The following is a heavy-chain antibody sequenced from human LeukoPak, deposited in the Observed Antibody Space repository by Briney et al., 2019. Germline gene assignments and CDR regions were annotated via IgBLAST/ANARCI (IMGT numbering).Heavy chain of an antibody. CDR2: ISGRGTYV. CDR3: AKDIYGGSWPNDY. V-gene: IGHV3-21*01. CDR1: GFTFSSYS. J-gene: IGHJ4*02. Sequence: KTGGSLRLSCAASGFTFSSYSMNWVRQAPGKGLEWVSSISGRGTYVYYADSVKGRFTISRDNAKNSLYLQMNSLRADDTAMYYCAKDIYGGSWPNDYWGQGTLVTVSS. D-gene: IGHD4-23*01.